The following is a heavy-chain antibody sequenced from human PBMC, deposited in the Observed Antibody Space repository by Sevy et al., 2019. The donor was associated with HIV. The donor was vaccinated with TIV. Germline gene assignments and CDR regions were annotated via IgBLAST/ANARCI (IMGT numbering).Heavy chain of an antibody. CDR1: GFTLSDYV. CDR3: ARAQYCSGVGSCYVYPFDS. V-gene: IGHV3-30-3*01. D-gene: IGHD2-15*01. J-gene: IGHJ4*02. CDR2: ISYDGTNR. Sequence: GGSLRLSCAASGFTLSDYVIHWVRQTPGKGLEWVAMISYDGTNRYFADSVHGRFTISRDSSKNTVYLQMNSLRVDVTATYKGARAQYCSGVGSCYVYPFDSWGQGAPVTVSS.